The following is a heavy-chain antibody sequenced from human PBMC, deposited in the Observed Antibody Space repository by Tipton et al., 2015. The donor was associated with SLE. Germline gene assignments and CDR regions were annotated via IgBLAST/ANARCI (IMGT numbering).Heavy chain of an antibody. V-gene: IGHV3-13*01. CDR2: VGTTADR. CDR3: VLRPDNEGVGRGY. D-gene: IGHD1-26*01. Sequence: SLRLSCAASGFTFSRYDMHWVRQVTGRGLEWISAVGTTADRYYSDSVKGRFTISRDISRDILYLQMNSLRGEDTALYYCVLRPDNEGVGRGYWGQGILVTVSS. J-gene: IGHJ4*02. CDR1: GFTFSRYD.